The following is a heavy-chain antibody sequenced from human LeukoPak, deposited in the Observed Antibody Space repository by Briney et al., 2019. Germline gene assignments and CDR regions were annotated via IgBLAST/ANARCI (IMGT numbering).Heavy chain of an antibody. CDR1: GGSFSGYY. D-gene: IGHD3-10*01. CDR2: INHSGST. CDR3: VSQGSGSYFALVGDYYYMDV. V-gene: IGHV4-34*01. Sequence: SETLSLTCAVYGGSFSGYYWSWIRQPPGKGLEWIGEINHSGSTNYNPSLKSRVTISVDTSKNQFSLKLRSVTAADTAVHHCVSQGSGSYFALVGDYYYMDVWGKGTTVIISS. J-gene: IGHJ6*03.